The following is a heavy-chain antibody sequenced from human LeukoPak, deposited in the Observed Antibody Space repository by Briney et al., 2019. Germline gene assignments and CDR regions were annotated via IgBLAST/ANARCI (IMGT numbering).Heavy chain of an antibody. J-gene: IGHJ3*02. CDR3: ARDFSLAYDFWSGYEIRDAFDI. D-gene: IGHD3-3*01. V-gene: IGHV3-21*01. Sequence: PGGSLRLSCAASGFTFSSYSMNWVRQAPGKGLEWVSSISSSSSYIYYADSVKGRFTISRDNAKNSLYLQMNSLRAEDTAVYYCARDFSLAYDFWSGYEIRDAFDIWGQGTMVTVSS. CDR2: ISSSSSYI. CDR1: GFTFSSYS.